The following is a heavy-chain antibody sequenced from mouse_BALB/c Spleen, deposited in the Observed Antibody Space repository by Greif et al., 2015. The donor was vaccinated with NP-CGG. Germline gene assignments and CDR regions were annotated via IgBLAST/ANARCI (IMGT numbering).Heavy chain of an antibody. CDR3: ARQSGTTATGDYFDY. CDR1: GFTFSSYG. J-gene: IGHJ2*01. D-gene: IGHD1-2*01. CDR2: ISSGGSYT. Sequence: QGVESGGDLVKPGGSLKLSCAASGFTFSSYGMSWVRQTPDKRLEWVATISSGGSYTYYPDSVKGRFTISRDNAKNTLYLQMSSLKSEDTAMYYCARQSGTTATGDYFDYWGQGTTLTVSS. V-gene: IGHV5-6*01.